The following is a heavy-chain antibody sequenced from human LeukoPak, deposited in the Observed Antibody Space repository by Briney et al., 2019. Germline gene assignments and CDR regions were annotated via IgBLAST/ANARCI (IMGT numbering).Heavy chain of an antibody. CDR1: GFTFSDYY. V-gene: IGHV3-11*03. D-gene: IGHD5-18*01. CDR2: ISNSSSYT. J-gene: IGHJ4*02. Sequence: GGSLRLSCAASGFTFSDYYMSWIRQAPGMGLVWVSYISNSSSYTNYADSVKGRFTISRDNAKNSLYLQMNSLRAEDTAVYYCALSTATGRYFDYWGQGTLVTVSS. CDR3: ALSTATGRYFDY.